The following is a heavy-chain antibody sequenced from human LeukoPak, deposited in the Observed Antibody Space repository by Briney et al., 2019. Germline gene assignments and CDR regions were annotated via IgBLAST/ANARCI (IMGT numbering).Heavy chain of an antibody. J-gene: IGHJ4*02. CDR2: INPNSGGT. CDR3: ASAVYGGFDY. Sequence: ASVKVSCKASGYTFTDDYIHWVRQAPGQGLEWMGWINPNSGGTNYAQKFQGRVTMTRDTSISAAYMELSRLRSDDTAVYYCASAVYGGFDYWGQGTLVTVSS. D-gene: IGHD2-8*01. V-gene: IGHV1-2*02. CDR1: GYTFTDDY.